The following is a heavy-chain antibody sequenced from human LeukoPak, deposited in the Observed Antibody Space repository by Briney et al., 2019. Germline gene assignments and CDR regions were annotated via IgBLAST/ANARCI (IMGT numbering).Heavy chain of an antibody. Sequence: GGSLRLSCVASGFTFSSYTMSWVRQAPGKGLEWVSVIYSGDSTYYADSVKGRFTISRDNSKNTLYLQMNSLRAEDTAVYYCAREGAAAAAYYWGQGTLVTVSS. CDR1: GFTFSSYT. J-gene: IGHJ4*02. CDR3: AREGAAAAAYY. V-gene: IGHV3-53*01. D-gene: IGHD2-2*01. CDR2: IYSGDST.